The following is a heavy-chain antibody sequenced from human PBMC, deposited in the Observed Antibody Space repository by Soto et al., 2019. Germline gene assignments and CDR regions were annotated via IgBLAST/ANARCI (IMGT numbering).Heavy chain of an antibody. CDR3: AKARDRSTWYNFDF. V-gene: IGHV3-23*01. D-gene: IGHD2-2*01. J-gene: IGHJ4*02. CDR1: GFTFGNYA. CDR2: ISGSGGGNL. Sequence: PGWSLRLSCAGSGFTFGNYAMSWVRQAPGKGLEWVSGISGSGGGNLYYADSVKGRFTISRDNSKNTLYLQVNSLRAEDTAVYYCAKARDRSTWYNFDFWGQGTLVTVSS.